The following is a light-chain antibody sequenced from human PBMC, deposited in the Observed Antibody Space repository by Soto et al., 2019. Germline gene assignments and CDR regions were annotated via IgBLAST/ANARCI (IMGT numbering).Light chain of an antibody. CDR3: QQYNTYWT. J-gene: IGKJ1*01. Sequence: DIQMTQSPSTLSASVGDRVTITCRASQTISSWLAWYQAKPGKAPKLLIYKASNLGSGVPSRFSGSGSGTEFTLTSSSLQPDYFATYYCQQYNTYWTFGQGTKVEIK. CDR1: QTISSW. V-gene: IGKV1-5*03. CDR2: KAS.